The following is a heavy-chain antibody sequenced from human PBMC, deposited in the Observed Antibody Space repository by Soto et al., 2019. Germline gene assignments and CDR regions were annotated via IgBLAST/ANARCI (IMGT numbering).Heavy chain of an antibody. CDR3: AHTRWFNGCGFSHFDY. D-gene: IGHD2-21*01. Sequence: QITLRESGPTLVKPTQTLTLTCTFSGFSLNTRGVGVGWIRQPPGKALEWLALIYWDDDRRYSPSLKNRLTITRDTPRNQVVLKMSNMHSLDTATYSCAHTRWFNGCGFSHFDYWGQGILVTVSS. CDR2: IYWDDDR. J-gene: IGHJ4*02. CDR1: GFSLNTRGVG. V-gene: IGHV2-5*02.